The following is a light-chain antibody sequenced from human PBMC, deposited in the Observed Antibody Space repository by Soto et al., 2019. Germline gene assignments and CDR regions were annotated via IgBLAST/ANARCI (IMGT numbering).Light chain of an antibody. CDR3: QQYNNSPWT. CDR1: QSISSW. V-gene: IGKV1-5*03. Sequence: DIQMTQSPSTLSASVGDRVTITCRASQSISSWLAWYQQKPGKPPKLLIYKASSLESGVPSRFSGSGSGTDFTLTISSLQPDDFATYYCQQYNNSPWTFGQGTKVEIK. CDR2: KAS. J-gene: IGKJ1*01.